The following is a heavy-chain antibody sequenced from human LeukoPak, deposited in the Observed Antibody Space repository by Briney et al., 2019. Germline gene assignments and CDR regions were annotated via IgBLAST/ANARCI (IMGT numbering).Heavy chain of an antibody. Sequence: GGSLRLSCEASGFTFSSHYMTWVRQAPGKGLEWVAVISYDGSNKYYADSVKGRFTISRDNSKNTLYLQMNSLRAEDTAVYYCARTGFRSRGYSSSPKLDYWGQGTLVTVSS. CDR2: ISYDGSNK. CDR1: GFTFSSHY. CDR3: ARTGFRSRGYSSSPKLDY. D-gene: IGHD6-13*01. V-gene: IGHV3-30-3*01. J-gene: IGHJ4*02.